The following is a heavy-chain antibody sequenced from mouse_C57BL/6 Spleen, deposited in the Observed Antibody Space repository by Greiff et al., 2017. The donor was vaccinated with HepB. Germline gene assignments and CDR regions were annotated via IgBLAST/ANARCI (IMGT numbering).Heavy chain of an antibody. CDR2: INYDGSST. V-gene: IGHV5-16*01. CDR1: GFTFSDYY. CDR3: ARETATGWFAY. D-gene: IGHD4-1*02. Sequence: EVKLMESEGGLVQPGSSMKLSCTASGFTFSDYYMAWVRQVPEKGLEWVANINYDGSSTYYLDSLKSRFIISRDNAKNILYLQMSSLKSEDTATYYCARETATGWFAYWGQGTLVTVSA. J-gene: IGHJ3*01.